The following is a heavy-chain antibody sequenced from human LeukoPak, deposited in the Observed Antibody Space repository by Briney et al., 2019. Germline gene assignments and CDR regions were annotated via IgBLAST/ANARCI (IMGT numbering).Heavy chain of an antibody. CDR3: SRLEDTSPIEVALDI. V-gene: IGHV3-73*01. J-gene: IGHJ3*02. D-gene: IGHD2-2*01. CDR1: GFTLSGSV. CDR2: IRSKRNNYAT. Sequence: GGSLRLSCAGSGFTLSGSVIHWVRQAAGKGLEWVGRIRSKRNNYATAYAASVKDRFTIYRDDSKNTVYLHMDSLKTEDTALYYCSRLEDTSPIEVALDIWGQGTVVTVSS.